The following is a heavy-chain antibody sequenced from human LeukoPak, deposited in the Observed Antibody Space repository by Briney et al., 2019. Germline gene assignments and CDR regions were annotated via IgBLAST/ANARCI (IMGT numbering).Heavy chain of an antibody. CDR2: IYTSGST. Sequence: PSETLSLTCTVSGGSISSYYWSWIRQPAGKGLEWIGRIYTSGSTNYNPSLKSRVTMSVDTSENQFSLKLSSVTAADTAVYYCATHLGYCSGGSCYWGLDYWGQGTLVTVSS. CDR3: ATHLGYCSGGSCYWGLDY. J-gene: IGHJ4*02. V-gene: IGHV4-4*07. CDR1: GGSISSYY. D-gene: IGHD2-15*01.